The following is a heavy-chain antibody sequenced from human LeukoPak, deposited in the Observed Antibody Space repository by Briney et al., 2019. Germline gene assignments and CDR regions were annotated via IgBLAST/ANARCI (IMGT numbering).Heavy chain of an antibody. CDR2: VNPHSGGR. J-gene: IGHJ4*02. D-gene: IGHD6-13*01. Sequence: ASVKVSCKASGYTFTDYFIHWVRQAPGQGLEWMGWVNPHSGGRNLAQKFQGRVTMTRDTSSTTAYLELSGLTSDDTAMYYCAKVRDRLSSFYPAAWGQGTLVTVSS. CDR3: AKVRDRLSSFYPAA. CDR1: GYTFTDYF. V-gene: IGHV1-2*02.